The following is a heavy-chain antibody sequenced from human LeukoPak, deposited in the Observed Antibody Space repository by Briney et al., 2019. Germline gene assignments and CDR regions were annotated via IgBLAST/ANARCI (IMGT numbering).Heavy chain of an antibody. CDR3: PSDDRVTGPTFAY. J-gene: IGHJ4*02. CDR2: MNPNSGNT. Sequence: GASVKVSCKASGYTFTSYDINWVRQATGQGLEWMGWMNPNSGNTGYAQRFQGRVTMTRNTSISTAYMDLRRLRSEAPAVYYCPSDDRVTGPTFAYWGQEPLVTVSS. CDR1: GYTFTSYD. D-gene: IGHD1-7*01. V-gene: IGHV1-8*01.